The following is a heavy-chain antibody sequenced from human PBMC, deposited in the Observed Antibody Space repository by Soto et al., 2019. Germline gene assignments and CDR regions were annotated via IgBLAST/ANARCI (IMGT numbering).Heavy chain of an antibody. Sequence: EVQLVESGGGLAKPGGSLRLSCAASGFTFSNAWMNWVRQGPGKGLEWVGGIKSKSDGGTTDYAAPVKGRFTISRDDSRNTLYLQMSSLKTEDTALYYCVTSTKDLTVHYYLHGMDVWGQGTTVTVSS. CDR2: IKSKSDGGTT. CDR1: GFTFSNAW. D-gene: IGHD3-10*01. V-gene: IGHV3-15*07. J-gene: IGHJ6*02. CDR3: VTSTKDLTVHYYLHGMDV.